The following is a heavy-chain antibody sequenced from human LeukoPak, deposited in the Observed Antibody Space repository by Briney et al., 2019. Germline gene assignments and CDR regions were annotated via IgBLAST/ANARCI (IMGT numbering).Heavy chain of an antibody. Sequence: GGSLRLSCAASGFTFSSCAMSWVRQAPGKGLEWVSSISGSGGSTNYADSVQGRFSISRDNSKNMLYLQMNSLRGGDTAVYYCVKGAGFYYYDGMDVWGRGTTVTVSS. V-gene: IGHV3-23*01. CDR3: VKGAGFYYYDGMDV. J-gene: IGHJ6*02. CDR1: GFTFSSCA. CDR2: ISGSGGST. D-gene: IGHD3-16*01.